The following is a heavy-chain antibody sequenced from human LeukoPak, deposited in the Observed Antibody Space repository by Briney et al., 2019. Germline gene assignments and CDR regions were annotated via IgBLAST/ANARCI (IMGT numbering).Heavy chain of an antibody. D-gene: IGHD2-2*01. V-gene: IGHV1-69*06. CDR1: GGTFSSYA. Sequence: ASVKVSCKASGGTFSSYAISWVRQAPGQGLEWMGGIIPIFGTANYAQKFQGRVTITADKSTSTAYMELSSLRSEDTAVHYCALLGYCSSTSCRLNQMYYFDYWGQGTLVTVSS. CDR2: IIPIFGTA. J-gene: IGHJ4*02. CDR3: ALLGYCSSTSCRLNQMYYFDY.